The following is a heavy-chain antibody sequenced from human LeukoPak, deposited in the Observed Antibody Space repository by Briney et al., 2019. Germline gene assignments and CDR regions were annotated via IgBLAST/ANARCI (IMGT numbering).Heavy chain of an antibody. V-gene: IGHV3-7*01. Sequence: GGSLRLSCAASGFTFNSSWMSWVRQAPGKGLEWVANINQDGTEKYFVDSVKGRFTISRDNAKNSLYVQMNSLRAEDTAVYYCATNAGVIGTRPHQRYYFDYWGQGALVTVPS. CDR1: GFTFNSSW. CDR3: ATNAGVIGTRPHQRYYFDY. J-gene: IGHJ4*02. D-gene: IGHD6-6*01. CDR2: INQDGTEK.